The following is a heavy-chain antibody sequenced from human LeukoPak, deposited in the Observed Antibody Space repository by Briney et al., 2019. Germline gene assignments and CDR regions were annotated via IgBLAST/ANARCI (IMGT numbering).Heavy chain of an antibody. V-gene: IGHV4-59*01. CDR2: IYYSGST. D-gene: IGHD3-22*01. Sequence: SETLSLTCTVSGGSISSYYWSWIRQPPGKGLEWIGYIYYSGSTNYNPSLKSRVTISVDTSKNQFSLKLSSVTAADTAVYYCATEKLNYDSSGYYDYWGQGTLVTVSS. J-gene: IGHJ4*02. CDR3: ATEKLNYDSSGYYDY. CDR1: GGSISSYY.